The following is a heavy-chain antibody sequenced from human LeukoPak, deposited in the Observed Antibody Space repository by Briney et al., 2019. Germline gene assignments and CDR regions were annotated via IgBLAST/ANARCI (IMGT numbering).Heavy chain of an antibody. CDR1: GFTYSEYY. D-gene: IGHD3-22*01. Sequence: PGGSLRLSCAASGFTYSEYYMSWVRQAPGKVLEWISYISNGGSIIYYADSVKGRFTISRDNAKNSLYLQMNSLRAEDTAVYYCAREGGDYYDSSGYLDYWGQGTLVTVSP. J-gene: IGHJ4*02. CDR3: AREGGDYYDSSGYLDY. CDR2: ISNGGSII. V-gene: IGHV3-11*04.